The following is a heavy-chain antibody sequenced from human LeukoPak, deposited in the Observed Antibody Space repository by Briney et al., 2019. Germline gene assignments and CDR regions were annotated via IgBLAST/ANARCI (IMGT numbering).Heavy chain of an antibody. CDR3: ARTYYYDSSGYSGY. D-gene: IGHD3-22*01. CDR2: ISGSSSYI. V-gene: IGHV3-21*01. CDR1: GFTFSSYS. J-gene: IGHJ4*02. Sequence: PGGSLRLSCAASGFTFSSYSMNWVRQAPGKGLEWVSSISGSSSYIYYADSVKGRFTISRDNAKNSLYLQMNSLRAEDTAVYYCARTYYYDSSGYSGYWGQGTLVTVSS.